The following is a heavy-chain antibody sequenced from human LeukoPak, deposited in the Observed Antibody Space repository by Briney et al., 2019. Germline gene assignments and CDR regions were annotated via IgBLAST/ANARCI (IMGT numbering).Heavy chain of an antibody. CDR3: AKCSTSAYTTGWCNWIDP. Sequence: GGSLRLSCAASGFTFTSYSINWVRQAPGKGLEWVSSTVSRGTTQYADSVKGRFTVSRDTSKNTLYLQMNSLRADDTAVYYCAKCSTSAYTTGWCNWIDPWGQGTLFTVSS. D-gene: IGHD6-19*01. V-gene: IGHV3-23*01. CDR2: TVSRGTT. J-gene: IGHJ5*02. CDR1: GFTFTSYS.